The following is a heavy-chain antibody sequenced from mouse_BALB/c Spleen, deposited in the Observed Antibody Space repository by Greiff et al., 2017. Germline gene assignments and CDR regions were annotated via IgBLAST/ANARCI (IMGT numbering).Heavy chain of an antibody. Sequence: EVKLVESGPGLVKPSQSLSLTCSVTGYSITSGYYWNWIRQFPGNKLEWMGYISYDGSNNYNPSLKNRISITRDTSKNQFFLKLNSVTTEDTATYYCARVPYYGPFAYWGQGTLVTVSA. CDR2: ISYDGSN. V-gene: IGHV3-6*02. J-gene: IGHJ3*01. D-gene: IGHD1-2*01. CDR1: GYSITSGYY. CDR3: ARVPYYGPFAY.